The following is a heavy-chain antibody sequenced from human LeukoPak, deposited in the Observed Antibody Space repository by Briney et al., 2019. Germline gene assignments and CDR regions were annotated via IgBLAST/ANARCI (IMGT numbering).Heavy chain of an antibody. CDR3: ARLILPAANAIDY. J-gene: IGHJ4*02. V-gene: IGHV3-11*04. CDR2: NSNSGSTI. CDR1: GFTFSDYY. Sequence: GGSLRLSCAASGFTFSDYYMSWIRQAPGKGLEWLSCNSNSGSTISYADSVKGRFTISRDIAKNSLYLQMNSLRAEDTAMYYCARLILPAANAIDYWGQGTLVTVSS. D-gene: IGHD2-2*01.